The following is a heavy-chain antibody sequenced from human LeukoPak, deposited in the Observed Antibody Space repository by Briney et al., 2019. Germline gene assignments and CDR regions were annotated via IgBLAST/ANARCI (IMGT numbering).Heavy chain of an antibody. Sequence: GASVKVSCKASGYTFTNYGISWVRQAPGQGLEWMGWINTYNVNTNYAQKFQGRVTMTTDTSKSTAYMELRSLRSDDTAVYYCARNSPRDVAGRQFLPGVLSLLSQCDNCFDPWGQGTLVSVSS. D-gene: IGHD7-27*01. CDR1: GYTFTNYG. CDR3: ARNSPRDVAGRQFLPGVLSLLSQCDNCFDP. CDR2: INTYNVNT. J-gene: IGHJ5*02. V-gene: IGHV1-18*04.